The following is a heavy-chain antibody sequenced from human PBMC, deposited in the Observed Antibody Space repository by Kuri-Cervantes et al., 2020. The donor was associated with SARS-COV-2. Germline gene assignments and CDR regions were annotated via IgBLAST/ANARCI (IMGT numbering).Heavy chain of an antibody. D-gene: IGHD3-10*01. CDR3: SFSGNLNHYYMDV. Sequence: GESLKISCAASGFTFSSYGMHWVRQAPGKGLEWVAVISYDGSNKYYADSVKGRFTISRDNSKNTLYLQMNSLRAEDTAVYYCSFSGNLNHYYMDVWGKGTTVTVSS. J-gene: IGHJ6*03. V-gene: IGHV3-30*03. CDR2: ISYDGSNK. CDR1: GFTFSSYG.